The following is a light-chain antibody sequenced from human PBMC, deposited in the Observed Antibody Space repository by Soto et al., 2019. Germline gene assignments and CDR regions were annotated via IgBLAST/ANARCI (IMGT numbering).Light chain of an antibody. V-gene: IGLV3-1*01. J-gene: IGLJ1*01. CDR2: HDS. CDR1: KLGNKY. Sequence: SYELTQPPSVSVSPGQTASITCSGDKLGNKYACWYQQKPGQSPVLVIYHDSKRPSGIPERFSGSNSWNTATLTVSGTQAMDEADYYCQAWDISTGLFGAGTKVTVL. CDR3: QAWDISTGL.